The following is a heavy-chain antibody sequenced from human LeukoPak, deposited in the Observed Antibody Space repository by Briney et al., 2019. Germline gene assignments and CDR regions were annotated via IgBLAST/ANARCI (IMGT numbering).Heavy chain of an antibody. V-gene: IGHV3-21*01. CDR1: GISLSSYT. J-gene: IGHJ4*02. CDR2: ISSSSTCI. CDR3: ARVLRGYSYGPDY. D-gene: IGHD5-18*01. Sequence: GGSLRLSCAASGISLSSYTMNWVRQAPGKGLEWVSSISSSSTCIYYADSVKGRFTMSRDNAKNSLYLQMNSLRVEDTAVYYCARVLRGYSYGPDYWGQGTLVTVSS.